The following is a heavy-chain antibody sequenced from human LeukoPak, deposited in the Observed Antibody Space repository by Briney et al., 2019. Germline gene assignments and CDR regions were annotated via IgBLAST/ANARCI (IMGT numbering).Heavy chain of an antibody. CDR1: GFTFSSYS. D-gene: IGHD5-18*01. Sequence: PGGSLRLSCTAPGFTFSSYSMNWVRQAPGKGPEWLSYISWGSNVIYYADSVKGRFTTSRDDAKNSLFLQMNSLTDEDTAVYYCARDPGYSYAQDFWGRGTLVTVSS. CDR3: ARDPGYSYAQDF. CDR2: ISWGSNVI. V-gene: IGHV3-48*02. J-gene: IGHJ4*02.